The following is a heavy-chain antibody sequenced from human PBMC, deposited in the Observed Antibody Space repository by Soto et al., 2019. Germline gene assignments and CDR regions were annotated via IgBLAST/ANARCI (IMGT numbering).Heavy chain of an antibody. D-gene: IGHD6-6*01. V-gene: IGHV1-2*04. CDR3: ARSTFQLVYDY. Sequence: AALKVSCKASGYTFTGYYMHWVRQAPGQGLEWMGWINPNSGGTNYAQKFQGWVTMTRDTSISTAYMELSRLRSDDTAVYYCARSTFQLVYDYWGQGTLVTVSS. CDR1: GYTFTGYY. CDR2: INPNSGGT. J-gene: IGHJ4*02.